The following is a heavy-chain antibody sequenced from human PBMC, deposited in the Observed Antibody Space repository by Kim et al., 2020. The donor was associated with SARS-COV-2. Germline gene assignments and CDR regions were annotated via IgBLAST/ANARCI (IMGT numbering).Heavy chain of an antibody. V-gene: IGHV4-34*01. D-gene: IGHD6-19*01. CDR2: INHSGST. J-gene: IGHJ5*02. CDR3: ARGKQWLVKARWFDP. Sequence: SETLSLTCAVYGGSFSGYYWSWIRQPPGKGLEWIGEINHSGSTNYNPSLKSRVTISVDTSKNQFSLKLSSVTAADTAVYYCARGKQWLVKARWFDPWGQGTLVTVSS. CDR1: GGSFSGYY.